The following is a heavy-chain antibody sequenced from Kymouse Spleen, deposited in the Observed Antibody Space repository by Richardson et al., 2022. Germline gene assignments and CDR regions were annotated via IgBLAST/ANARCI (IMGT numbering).Heavy chain of an antibody. CDR2: IKSKTDGGTT. CDR1: GFTFSNAW. D-gene: IGHD3-3*01. J-gene: IGHJ6*02. CDR3: TITIFGVVIEGMDV. V-gene: IGHV3-15*01. Sequence: EVQLVESGGGLVKPGGSLRLSCAASGFTFSNAWMSWVRQAPGKGLEWVGRIKSKTDGGTTDYAAPVKGRFTISRDDSKNTLYLQMNSLKTEDTAVYYCTITIFGVVIEGMDVWGQGTTVTVSS.